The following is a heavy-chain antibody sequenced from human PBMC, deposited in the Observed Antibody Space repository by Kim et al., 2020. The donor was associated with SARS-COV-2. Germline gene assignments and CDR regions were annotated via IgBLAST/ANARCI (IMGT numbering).Heavy chain of an antibody. J-gene: IGHJ6*02. CDR3: ARDGIDYDILTGYYKGRYYYYGMDV. V-gene: IGHV3-21*01. CDR1: GFTFSSYS. Sequence: GGSLRLSCAASGFTFSSYSMNWVRQAPGKGLEWVSSISSSSRYIYYADSVKGRFTISRDNAKNSLYLQMNSLRAEDTAVYYCARDGIDYDILTGYYKGRYYYYGMDVWGQGTTVTVSS. CDR2: ISSSSRYI. D-gene: IGHD3-9*01.